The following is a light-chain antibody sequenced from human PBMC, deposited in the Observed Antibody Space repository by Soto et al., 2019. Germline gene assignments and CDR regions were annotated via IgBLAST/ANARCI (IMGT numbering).Light chain of an antibody. Sequence: QSVLTQPASVSGSPGQSITISCTGTSSDVGGYDYVSWYQLHPGKAPKLMVFEVNNRPSGVSYRFSGSKSGNTASLTLSGLQAEDEADYFCSSYSISTAYLFGTGTKGTVL. CDR3: SSYSISTAYL. V-gene: IGLV2-14*01. CDR1: SSDVGGYDY. J-gene: IGLJ1*01. CDR2: EVN.